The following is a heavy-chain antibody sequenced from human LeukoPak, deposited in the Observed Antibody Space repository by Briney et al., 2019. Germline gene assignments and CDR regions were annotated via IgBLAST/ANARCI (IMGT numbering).Heavy chain of an antibody. V-gene: IGHV3-21*01. J-gene: IGHJ4*02. CDR3: ARDASTRSFDY. CDR1: GFTFRSYS. CDR2: INSSNSYI. Sequence: GEALRLSCGASGFTFRSYSMNSVRQATAKGLECVSSINSSNSYIYYADSVQARFSISRDNAKSSLYLQMNSLRAEDTAVYYYARDASTRSFDYWGLGTLVTVS.